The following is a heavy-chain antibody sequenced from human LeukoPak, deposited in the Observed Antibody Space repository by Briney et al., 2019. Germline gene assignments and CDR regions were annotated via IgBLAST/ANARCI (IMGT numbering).Heavy chain of an antibody. CDR3: ARGTTLLWFGELFSAAPHYYGMDV. D-gene: IGHD3-10*01. J-gene: IGHJ6*02. Sequence: GASVKVSCKASGYTFTSYGINWVRQATGQGLEWMGWMNPNSGNTGYAQKFQGRVTMTRNTSISTAYMELSSLRSEDTAVYYCARGTTLLWFGELFSAAPHYYGMDVWGQGTTVTVSS. CDR1: GYTFTSYG. CDR2: MNPNSGNT. V-gene: IGHV1-8*02.